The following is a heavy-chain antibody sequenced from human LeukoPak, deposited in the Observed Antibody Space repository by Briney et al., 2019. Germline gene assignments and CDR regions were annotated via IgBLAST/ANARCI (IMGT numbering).Heavy chain of an antibody. CDR2: IYYTGST. Sequence: SETLSLTCTVSGGSISSYYWSWIGPPPAKGLEGVGYIYYTGSTNHNPSLQSGVTIPVVTSKNQFALKLTAVAAADTAVYHCAGYRSTWPKYYFDSWGQGTLVTVSS. CDR1: GGSISSYY. V-gene: IGHV4-59*01. J-gene: IGHJ4*02. CDR3: AGYRSTWPKYYFDS. D-gene: IGHD6-13*01.